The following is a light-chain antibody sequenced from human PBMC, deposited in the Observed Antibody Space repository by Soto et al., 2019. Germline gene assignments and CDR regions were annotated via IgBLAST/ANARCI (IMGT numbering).Light chain of an antibody. V-gene: IGKV2-30*01. CDR2: KVS. Sequence: DVVLTQSPLSLSVTLGQPASISCRSSQSLVDSDGNTYLNWFQQRPGQSPRRLIYKVSNRDSGVPDRFSGSGSDTDFTLTISSLQAEDVAVYYCQQYYSHPPWTFGQGTKVEIK. CDR1: QSLVDSDGNTY. CDR3: QQYYSHPPWT. J-gene: IGKJ1*01.